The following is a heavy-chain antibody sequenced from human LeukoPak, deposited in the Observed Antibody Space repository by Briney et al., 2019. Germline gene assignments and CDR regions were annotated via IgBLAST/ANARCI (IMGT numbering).Heavy chain of an antibody. J-gene: IGHJ4*02. Sequence: SETLSLTCAVSGGSISSSNWWSWVRQPPGKGLEWIGEIYHSGSTNYNPSLKSRVTISVDKSKNQFSLKLSSVTAADTAVYYCASCLRSHSGSYCVDYWGQGTLVTVSS. CDR2: IYHSGST. CDR3: ASCLRSHSGSYCVDY. D-gene: IGHD1-26*01. V-gene: IGHV4-4*02. CDR1: GGSISSSNW.